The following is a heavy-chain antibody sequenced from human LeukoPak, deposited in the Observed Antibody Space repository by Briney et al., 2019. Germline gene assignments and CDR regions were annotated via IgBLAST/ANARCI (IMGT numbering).Heavy chain of an antibody. J-gene: IGHJ6*03. CDR2: IIPIFGTA. CDR1: GGTFSSYA. V-gene: IGHV1-69*05. D-gene: IGHD4-17*01. CDR3: ARGTGDYPKSYYYYYYMDV. Sequence: ASVKVSCKASGGTFSSYAISWVRQAPGQGLEWMGGIIPIFGTANYAQKFQGRVTITTDESTSTAYMELSSLRSEDTAVYYCARGTGDYPKSYYYYYYMDVWGKGTTVTVSS.